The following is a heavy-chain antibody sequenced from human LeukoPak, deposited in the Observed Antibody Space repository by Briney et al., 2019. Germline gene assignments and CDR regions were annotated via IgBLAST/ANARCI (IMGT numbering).Heavy chain of an antibody. J-gene: IGHJ4*02. CDR3: AREVGDYGDPSFDY. CDR1: GGSISSHY. D-gene: IGHD4-17*01. Sequence: SETLSLTCTVSGGSISSHYWSWLRQPPGKGLEWIGYIYYSGSTNYNPSLKSRVTISVDTSKNQFSLKLSSVTAADTAVYYCAREVGDYGDPSFDYWGQGTLVTVSS. V-gene: IGHV4-59*11. CDR2: IYYSGST.